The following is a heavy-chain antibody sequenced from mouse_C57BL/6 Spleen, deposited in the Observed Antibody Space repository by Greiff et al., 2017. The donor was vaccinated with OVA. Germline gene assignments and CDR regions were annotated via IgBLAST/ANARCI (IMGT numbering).Heavy chain of an antibody. D-gene: IGHD2-5*01. CDR3: ARGSNYYFDY. J-gene: IGHJ2*01. V-gene: IGHV1-52*01. CDR1: GYTFTSYW. CDR2: IDPSDSET. Sequence: VQLQQSGAELVRPGSSVKLSCKASGYTFTSYWMHWVKQRPIQGLEWIGNIDPSDSETHYNQKFKDKATLTVDKSSSTAYMQLSSLTSEDSAVYYCARGSNYYFDYWGQGTTLTVSS.